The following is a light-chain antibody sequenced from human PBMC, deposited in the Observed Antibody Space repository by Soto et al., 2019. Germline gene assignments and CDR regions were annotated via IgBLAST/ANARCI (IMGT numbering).Light chain of an antibody. J-gene: IGKJ1*01. CDR2: GAS. Sequence: EIVMTQSPATLSVSPGERATLSCRATQSVGSRLAWYQQKPGKAPRLLIYGASTRASGIPARFSGSGSGTEFTLTISSLQSEDFAVYYCQQYDNWPRTFGQGTKVEIK. CDR1: QSVGSR. CDR3: QQYDNWPRT. V-gene: IGKV3-15*01.